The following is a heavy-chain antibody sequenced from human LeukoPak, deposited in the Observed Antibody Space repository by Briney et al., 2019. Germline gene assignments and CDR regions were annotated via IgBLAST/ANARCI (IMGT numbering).Heavy chain of an antibody. CDR3: ARARLPDYYDSNGYYYPPPHFDY. J-gene: IGHJ4*02. Sequence: ASVKVSCKASGYTFTSYGISWVRQAPGQGLEGMGWISAYNGNTNYAQKLQGRVTMTTDTSTSTAYMELRSLRSDDTAVYYCARARLPDYYDSNGYYYPPPHFDYWGQGTLVTVSS. D-gene: IGHD3-22*01. V-gene: IGHV1-18*01. CDR2: ISAYNGNT. CDR1: GYTFTSYG.